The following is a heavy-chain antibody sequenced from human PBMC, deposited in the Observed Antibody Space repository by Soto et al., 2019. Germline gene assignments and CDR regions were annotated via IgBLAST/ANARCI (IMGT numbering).Heavy chain of an antibody. D-gene: IGHD4-17*01. V-gene: IGHV1-18*01. CDR2: ISTYNGNT. CDR3: ARSTVTALYSYLDV. J-gene: IGHJ6*02. Sequence: VASVKLSSKASAYTFTSYFFTWRRQTPGQGLEWLGWISTYNGNTKYAQKVQGRLTMTTDTSTSTANMELTSLRSDDTALYYCARSTVTALYSYLDVWGQGSTVSVS. CDR1: AYTFTSYF.